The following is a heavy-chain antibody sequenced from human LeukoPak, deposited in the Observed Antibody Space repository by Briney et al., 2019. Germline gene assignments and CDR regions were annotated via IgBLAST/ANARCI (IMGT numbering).Heavy chain of an antibody. Sequence: SVKVSCKASGGTFSSYAISWVRQAPGQGLEWMGRIIPIFGTANYAQKFQGRVTITTDEFTSTAYMELSSLRSEDTAVYYCAITYYYDSSGYYYVSHFDYWGQGTLVTVSS. D-gene: IGHD3-22*01. V-gene: IGHV1-69*05. CDR2: IIPIFGTA. CDR3: AITYYYDSSGYYYVSHFDY. J-gene: IGHJ4*02. CDR1: GGTFSSYA.